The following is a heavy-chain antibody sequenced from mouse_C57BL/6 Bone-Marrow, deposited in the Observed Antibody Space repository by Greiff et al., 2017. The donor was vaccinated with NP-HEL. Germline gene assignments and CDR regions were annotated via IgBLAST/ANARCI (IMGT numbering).Heavy chain of an antibody. V-gene: IGHV1-26*01. CDR1: GYTFTDYY. Sequence: VQLQQSGPELVKPGASVQISCKASGYTFTDYYMNWVKQSPGKSLEWIGDINPNNGGTSYNQKFKGKATLTVDKSSSTAYMELRSLTSEDSAVDYCARATYYDYDGAMDFWGQGTAGTVSS. D-gene: IGHD2-4*01. CDR3: ARATYYDYDGAMDF. J-gene: IGHJ4*01. CDR2: INPNNGGT.